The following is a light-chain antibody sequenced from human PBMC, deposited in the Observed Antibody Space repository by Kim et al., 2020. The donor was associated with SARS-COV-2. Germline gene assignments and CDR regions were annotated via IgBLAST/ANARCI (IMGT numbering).Light chain of an antibody. Sequence: GGTVTLTCASRSRSVSTRHYPSWSQQTPGQVPRSPIYSADTRSSGVPDRFAGAILGNNAALSITGAQADNVSDYYGMLYMANGISLFGGGPQLT. CDR1: SRSVSTRHY. V-gene: IGLV8-61*01. CDR3: MLYMANGISL. CDR2: SAD. J-gene: IGLJ2*01.